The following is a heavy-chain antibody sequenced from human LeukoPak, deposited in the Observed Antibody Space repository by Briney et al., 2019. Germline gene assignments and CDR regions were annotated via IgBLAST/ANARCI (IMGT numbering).Heavy chain of an antibody. CDR3: AKPHPIFGVVITIFDY. CDR1: GFTFSSYG. D-gene: IGHD3-3*01. V-gene: IGHV3-30*02. Sequence: GGSLRLSCAASGFTFSSYGMHWVRQAPGKGLEWVAFIRYDGSNKYYADSVKGRFTISRDNSKNTLYLQMNSLRAEDTAVYYCAKPHPIFGVVITIFDYWGQGTLVTVSS. J-gene: IGHJ4*02. CDR2: IRYDGSNK.